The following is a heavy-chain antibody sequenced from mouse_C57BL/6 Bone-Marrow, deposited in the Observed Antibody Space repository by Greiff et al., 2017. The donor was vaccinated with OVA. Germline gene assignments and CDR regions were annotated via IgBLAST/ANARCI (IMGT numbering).Heavy chain of an antibody. CDR1: GFTFTDYY. Sequence: VQLQQSGPVLVKPGASVKMSCTASGFTFTDYYMNWVKQSHGKSLEWIGVINPYNGGTSYTQKFKGKVTLTVDKSSNTAYMELNSLTSKDSAVYYYARPNSNYLNWYFDVGGTGTAVTVSA. CDR3: ARPNSNYLNWYFDV. J-gene: IGHJ1*03. CDR2: INPYNGGT. V-gene: IGHV1-19*01. D-gene: IGHD2-5*01.